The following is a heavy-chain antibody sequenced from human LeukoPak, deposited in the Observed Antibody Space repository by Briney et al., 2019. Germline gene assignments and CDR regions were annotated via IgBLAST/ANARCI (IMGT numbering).Heavy chain of an antibody. J-gene: IGHJ4*02. Sequence: SETLSLTCTVSGGSTSDYYWNWIRQPPGKGLEWIGYIYYRGTTNYNPSLKSRVTISLDSSKNQFSLRLNSVTAADTAIYYCARGPPRTGRERFFDYWGQGTLVSVSS. V-gene: IGHV4-59*01. CDR2: IYYRGTT. CDR3: ARGPPRTGRERFFDY. D-gene: IGHD1-1*01. CDR1: GGSTSDYY.